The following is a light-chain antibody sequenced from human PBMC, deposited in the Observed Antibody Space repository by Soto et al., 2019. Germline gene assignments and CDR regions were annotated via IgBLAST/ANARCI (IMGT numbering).Light chain of an antibody. CDR2: RTS. V-gene: IGLV7-43*01. CDR1: TGPVTSGHY. J-gene: IGLJ3*02. CDR3: LLNYGDFRV. Sequence: QTVVTQEPSLTVSPGGTVTLTCASSTGPVTSGHYPNWLQQKPGQTPRALIYRTSNKYSWTPARFSGSLLEGKAALTLSGVQPEDEADYYCLLNYGDFRVLGGGTKLTVL.